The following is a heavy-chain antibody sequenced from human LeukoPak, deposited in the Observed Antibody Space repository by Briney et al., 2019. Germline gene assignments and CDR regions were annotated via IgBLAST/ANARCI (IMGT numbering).Heavy chain of an antibody. J-gene: IGHJ4*02. CDR2: ISAYNGNT. CDR1: GYTFTSYG. Sequence: GASVKVSCKASGYTFTSYGISWVRQAPGQGLEWMGWISAYNGNTNYAQKLQGRVTMTTDTSTSTAYMELRSLRSDDTAVYYCARDRDDSSGYYYKLMGYWGQGTLVTVSS. D-gene: IGHD3-22*01. CDR3: ARDRDDSSGYYYKLMGY. V-gene: IGHV1-18*01.